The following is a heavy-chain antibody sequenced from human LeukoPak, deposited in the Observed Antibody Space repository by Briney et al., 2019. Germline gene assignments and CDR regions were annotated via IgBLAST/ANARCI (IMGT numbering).Heavy chain of an antibody. CDR3: ASSWYNWNYFSYWFDP. CDR2: ISSSSSTI. CDR1: GFTFSNYS. Sequence: PGGSLRLSCAASGFTFSNYSMNWVRQAPGKGLEWVSYISSSSSTIYYADSVKGRFTISRDNAKNSPYLQMNSLRVEDTAVYYCASSWYNWNYFSYWFDPWGQGTLVTVSS. J-gene: IGHJ5*02. D-gene: IGHD1-1*01. V-gene: IGHV3-48*04.